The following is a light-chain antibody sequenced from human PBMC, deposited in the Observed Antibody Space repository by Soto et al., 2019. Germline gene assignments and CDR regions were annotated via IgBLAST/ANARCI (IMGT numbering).Light chain of an antibody. Sequence: DTQMTQSPSTLSASVGDRVTITCRASQSISDWLAWYQQKPGKAPKLLIYKASRLQSGVPSRFSGSGSGTEFTLTIIGLQAEDFATYYCQHYNDYPWTFGQGTKVEI. CDR3: QHYNDYPWT. V-gene: IGKV1-5*03. CDR2: KAS. CDR1: QSISDW. J-gene: IGKJ1*01.